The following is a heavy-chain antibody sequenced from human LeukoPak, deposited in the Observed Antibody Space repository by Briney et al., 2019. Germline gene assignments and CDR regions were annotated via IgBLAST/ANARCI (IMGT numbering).Heavy chain of an antibody. Sequence: GSLRLSCAASGFTFSSYAMSWVRQAPGKGLEWVSAISGSGGSTYYADSVKGRFTISRDNSKNTLYLQMNSLRAEDTAVYYCANPSYSSGWYYFDYWGQGTLVTVSS. V-gene: IGHV3-23*01. CDR2: ISGSGGST. CDR1: GFTFSSYA. CDR3: ANPSYSSGWYYFDY. D-gene: IGHD6-19*01. J-gene: IGHJ4*02.